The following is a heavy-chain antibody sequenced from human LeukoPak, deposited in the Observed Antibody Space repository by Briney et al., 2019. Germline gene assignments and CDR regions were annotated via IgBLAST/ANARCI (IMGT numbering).Heavy chain of an antibody. J-gene: IGHJ4*02. CDR2: INSDGSVT. D-gene: IGHD3-10*01. V-gene: IGHV3-74*01. CDR1: GFIFSSYW. CDR3: ARDRYFFGSGSYYWYYFDS. Sequence: GGSLRLSCAASGFIFSSYWMHWVRQAPGKGLVWVSRINSDGSVTGYADSVKGRFTISRDNAKNTLYLQMNSLRAEDTAVYYCARDRYFFGSGSYYWYYFDSWGQGALVTVSS.